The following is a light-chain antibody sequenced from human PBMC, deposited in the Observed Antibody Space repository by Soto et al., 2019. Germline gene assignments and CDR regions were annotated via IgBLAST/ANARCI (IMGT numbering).Light chain of an antibody. Sequence: DIQMTQSPSTLSGSVGDRVTITCRASQTISSWLAWYQQKPGKAPKLLIYKASTLKSGVPSRFSGSGSGTDFTLTISCLQSEDFATYYCQQYYSYSWTVGQGTKVDIK. J-gene: IGKJ1*01. V-gene: IGKV1-5*03. CDR2: KAS. CDR1: QTISSW. CDR3: QQYYSYSWT.